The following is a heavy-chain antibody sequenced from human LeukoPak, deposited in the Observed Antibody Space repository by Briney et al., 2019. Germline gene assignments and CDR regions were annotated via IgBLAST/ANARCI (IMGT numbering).Heavy chain of an antibody. CDR1: GFTFSSYW. V-gene: IGHV3-48*01. CDR3: ARDGRYSGSYDY. D-gene: IGHD1-26*01. Sequence: GGSLRLSCAASGFTFSSYWMSWVRQAPGKGLEWISFISGSTSAIYYADSVKGRFTISRDNGKSSLYLEMNSLRADDTAVYYCARDGRYSGSYDYWGQGSLVTVSS. J-gene: IGHJ4*02. CDR2: ISGSTSAI.